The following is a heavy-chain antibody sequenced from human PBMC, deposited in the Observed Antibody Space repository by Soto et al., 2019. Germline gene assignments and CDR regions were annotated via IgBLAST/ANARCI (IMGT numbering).Heavy chain of an antibody. J-gene: IGHJ4*02. V-gene: IGHV4-61*01. CDR3: ARSTAVPNTLRSRYFFDY. CDR1: GGTVSIRTYY. CDR2: VYYSGTT. Sequence: PSETLSLPCSASGGTVSIRTYYWTWIQQPPGKRLEWIGYVYYSGTTNYNPSLKSRVTISVDLSKNQFSLRLSSVTTADTALYYCARSTAVPNTLRSRYFFDYWGQGTLVTVSS. D-gene: IGHD4-17*01.